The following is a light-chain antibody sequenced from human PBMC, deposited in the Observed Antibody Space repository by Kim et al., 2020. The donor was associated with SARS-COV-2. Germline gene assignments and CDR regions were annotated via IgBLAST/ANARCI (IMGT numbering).Light chain of an antibody. J-gene: IGKJ5*01. CDR3: QQYSDWPPIT. CDR1: QSVSSK. V-gene: IGKV3-15*01. CDR2: DAS. Sequence: EVVMTQSPATLSVSPGERAALSCTASQSVSSKLAWYQQKPGQAPRLLIYDASTRASGIPARFIGSGSGTEFTLTIFRLQSEDFALYYCQQYSDWPPITFGQGTRLEIK.